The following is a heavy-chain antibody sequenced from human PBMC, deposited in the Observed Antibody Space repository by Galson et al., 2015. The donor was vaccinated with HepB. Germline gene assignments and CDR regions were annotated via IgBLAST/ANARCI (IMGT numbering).Heavy chain of an antibody. D-gene: IGHD2-21*02. CDR3: VRTVVTAMSDAFDI. V-gene: IGHV4-59*01. CDR2: IHYSGST. CDR1: GGSISSYY. J-gene: IGHJ3*02. Sequence: ETLSLTCTVSGGSISSYYWSWIRQPPGKGLEWIGYIHYSGSTNYNPSLKSRVTISADTPKNQFSLKLSSVTAADTAVYYCVRTVVTAMSDAFDIWGQGTKVTVSS.